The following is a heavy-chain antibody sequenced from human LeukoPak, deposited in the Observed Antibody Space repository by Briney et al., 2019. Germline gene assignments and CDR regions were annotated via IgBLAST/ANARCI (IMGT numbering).Heavy chain of an antibody. J-gene: IGHJ5*02. D-gene: IGHD3-16*01. Sequence: PGGSLRLSCAASGFTVSSNYMSWVRQAPGKGLEWVSVIYSGGSTYYADSVKGRFTISRDNSKNTLYLQMNSLRAEDTAAYYCARDYRTGRLDPWGQGTLVTVSS. CDR2: IYSGGST. CDR3: ARDYRTGRLDP. CDR1: GFTVSSNY. V-gene: IGHV3-66*02.